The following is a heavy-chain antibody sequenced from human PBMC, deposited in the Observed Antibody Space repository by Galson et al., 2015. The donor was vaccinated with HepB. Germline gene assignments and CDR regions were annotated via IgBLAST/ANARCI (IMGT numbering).Heavy chain of an antibody. CDR2: ISYDGSNK. D-gene: IGHD5-18*01. V-gene: IGHV3-30*04. J-gene: IGHJ6*02. Sequence: SLRLSCAASGFTFSSYAMHWVRQAPGKGLEWVAVISYDGSNKYYADSVKGRFTISRDNSKNTLYLQMNSLRAEDTAVYYCAREWIQLWWYYYYGMDVWGQGTTVTVSS. CDR3: AREWIQLWWYYYYGMDV. CDR1: GFTFSSYA.